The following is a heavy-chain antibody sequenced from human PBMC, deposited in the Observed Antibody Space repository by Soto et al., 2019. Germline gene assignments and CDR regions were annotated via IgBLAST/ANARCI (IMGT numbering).Heavy chain of an antibody. CDR2: TYYRSKWYN. V-gene: IGHV6-1*01. D-gene: IGHD3-10*01. J-gene: IGHJ3*02. CDR3: ARDREYYGSGSYYAFDI. CDR1: GDSVSSNSAA. Sequence: KQSQTLSLTCAISGDSVSSNSAAWNWIRQSPSRGLEWLGRTYYRSKWYNDYAVSVKSRITINPDTSKNQFSLQLNSVTPEDTAVYYCARDREYYGSGSYYAFDIWGQGTMVTVSS.